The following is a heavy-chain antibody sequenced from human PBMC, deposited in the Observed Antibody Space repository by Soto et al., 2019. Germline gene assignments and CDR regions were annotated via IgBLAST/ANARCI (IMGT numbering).Heavy chain of an antibody. CDR1: GFTFGSYA. CDR2: ISGSGRTT. D-gene: IGHD1-26*01. CDR3: AKFSGPSYFYYSMDV. J-gene: IGHJ6*03. Sequence: EVQLLESGGGLVQPGGSLRLSCAASGFTFGSYAMNWLRQAPGRGLECVSFISGSGRTTYYADSVKGRFTVSRDNSKNTLYLQMNSLRAEDTALYYCAKFSGPSYFYYSMDVWGKGTTITVSS. V-gene: IGHV3-23*01.